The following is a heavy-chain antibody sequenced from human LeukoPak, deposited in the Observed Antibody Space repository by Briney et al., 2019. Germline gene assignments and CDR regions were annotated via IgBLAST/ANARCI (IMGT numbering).Heavy chain of an antibody. CDR2: INHSGST. CDR1: GGSFSGYY. D-gene: IGHD5-18*01. Sequence: SETLSLTCAVYGGSFSGYYWSWIRQPPGKGLEWIGEINHSGSTNYNPSLKSRVTISVDTSKNQFSLKLSSVTSADTAVYYCAREGVAAMVYFDYWGQGTLVTVSS. CDR3: AREGVAAMVYFDY. J-gene: IGHJ4*02. V-gene: IGHV4-34*01.